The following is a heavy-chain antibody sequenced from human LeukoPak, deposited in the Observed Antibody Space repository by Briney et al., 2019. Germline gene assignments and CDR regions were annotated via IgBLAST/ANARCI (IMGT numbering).Heavy chain of an antibody. D-gene: IGHD5-18*01. J-gene: IGHJ6*02. CDR2: IDSDGSDM. Sequence: GGSLRLSCATSGFTFSDYWMHWVRQPPGKGLVWVSRIDSDGSDMKYAVSVKGRFTISRDNAKNTLFLQTNSLRAEDTAVYYCAREDRFGYNYAYGMDVWGQGTTVTVSS. V-gene: IGHV3-74*03. CDR3: AREDRFGYNYAYGMDV. CDR1: GFTFSDYW.